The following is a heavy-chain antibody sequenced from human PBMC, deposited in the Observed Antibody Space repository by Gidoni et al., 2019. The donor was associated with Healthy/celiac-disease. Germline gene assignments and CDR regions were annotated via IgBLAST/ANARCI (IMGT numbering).Heavy chain of an antibody. CDR1: GGSISSGDYY. J-gene: IGHJ4*02. CDR3: ARGQLHLCYYFDY. D-gene: IGHD5-18*01. CDR2: IYYSGST. Sequence: QVQLQESGPGLVKHSQTLSLTCNVTGGSISSGDYYGSLIRQPPGKGLEWIGYIYYSGSTYYNPSLKSRVTISVDTSKNQFSLKLSSVTAADTAVYYCARGQLHLCYYFDYWGQGTLVTVSS. V-gene: IGHV4-30-4*01.